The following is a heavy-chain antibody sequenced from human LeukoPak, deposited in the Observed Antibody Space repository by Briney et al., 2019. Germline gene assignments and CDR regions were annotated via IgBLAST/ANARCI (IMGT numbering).Heavy chain of an antibody. CDR2: ISGSGGST. V-gene: IGHV3-23*01. J-gene: IGHJ5*02. CDR3: AKVHPRAIRIVVVTAPNNWFDP. D-gene: IGHD2-21*02. Sequence: GGSLRLSCAASGFTFSSYAMSWVRQAPGKGLEWVSAISGSGGSTDYADSVKGRFTISRDNSKNTLYLQMNSLRAEDTAVYYCAKVHPRAIRIVVVTAPNNWFDPWGQGTLVTVSS. CDR1: GFTFSSYA.